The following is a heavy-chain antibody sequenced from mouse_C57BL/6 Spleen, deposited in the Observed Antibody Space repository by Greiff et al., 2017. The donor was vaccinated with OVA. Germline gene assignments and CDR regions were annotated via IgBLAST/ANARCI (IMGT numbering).Heavy chain of an antibody. Sequence: VQLQQSGAELVRPGTSVKVSCKASGYAFTNYLIEWVKQRPGQGLEWIGEINPGSGGTNYNEKFKGKATLTADKSSSTAYMQLSSLTSEDSAVYFCARFITTVYYFDYWGQGTTLTVSS. D-gene: IGHD1-1*01. CDR3: ARFITTVYYFDY. J-gene: IGHJ2*01. CDR2: INPGSGGT. CDR1: GYAFTNYL. V-gene: IGHV1-54*01.